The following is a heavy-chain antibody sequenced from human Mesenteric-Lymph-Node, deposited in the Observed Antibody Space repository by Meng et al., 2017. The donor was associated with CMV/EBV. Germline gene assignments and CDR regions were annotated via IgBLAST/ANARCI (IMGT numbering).Heavy chain of an antibody. CDR2: ISPNSGDT. CDR3: AREDIVGGMDV. J-gene: IGHJ6*02. D-gene: IGHD2-15*01. CDR1: GYTFTGYY. V-gene: IGHV1-2*02. Sequence: ASVKVSCKTSGYTFTGYYIHWVRQAPGQGLEWMGCISPNSGDTNCAPHLQDRVTMTRDTSITTAYMELRSLRSDDTAVYFCAREDIVGGMDVWGQGTTVTVSS.